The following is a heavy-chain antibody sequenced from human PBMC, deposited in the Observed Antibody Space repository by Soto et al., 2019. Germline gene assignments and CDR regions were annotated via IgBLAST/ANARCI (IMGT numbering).Heavy chain of an antibody. CDR3: AKDRLVAAGTPEYFQH. V-gene: IGHV3-23*01. Sequence: GGSLRLSCAASGFTFSSYAMSWVRQAPGKGLEWVSAISGSGGSTYYADSVKGRFTISRDNSKNTLYLQMNSLRAEDTAVYYCAKDRLVAAGTPEYFQHWGQGTLVTVSS. D-gene: IGHD6-13*01. J-gene: IGHJ1*01. CDR1: GFTFSSYA. CDR2: ISGSGGST.